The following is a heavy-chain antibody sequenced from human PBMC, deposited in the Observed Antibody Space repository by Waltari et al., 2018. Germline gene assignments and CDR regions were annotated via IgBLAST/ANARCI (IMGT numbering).Heavy chain of an antibody. V-gene: IGHV4-34*01. CDR2: INHSGST. J-gene: IGHJ4*02. CDR3: ARVGVVVAAPEGEERYHNFDY. Sequence: QVQLQQWGAGLLKPSETLSLTCAVYGGSFGGYYWSWIRQPPGKGLEWIGEINHSGSTNYNPSLKSRVTISVDTSKNQFALKLSSVTAADTAVYYCARVGVVVAAPEGEERYHNFDYWGQGTLVTVSS. D-gene: IGHD2-15*01. CDR1: GGSFGGYY.